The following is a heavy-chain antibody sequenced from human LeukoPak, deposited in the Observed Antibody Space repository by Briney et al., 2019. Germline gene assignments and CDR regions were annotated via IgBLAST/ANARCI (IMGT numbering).Heavy chain of an antibody. V-gene: IGHV4-59*11. CDR2: IYYSGTT. D-gene: IGHD3-10*01. CDR3: ARGGVAAKYYFDY. J-gene: IGHJ4*02. Sequence: SETLSLTCTVSGGSISPLYWGWIRQPPGKGLEFIGYIYYSGTTNYNPSLRSRVTLSVDTSKNQFSLKLSSVTAADTAVYCCARGGVAAKYYFDYWGPGTLVTVSS. CDR1: GGSISPLY.